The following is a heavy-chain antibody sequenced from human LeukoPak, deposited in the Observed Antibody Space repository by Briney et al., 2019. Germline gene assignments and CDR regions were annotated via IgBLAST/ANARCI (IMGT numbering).Heavy chain of an antibody. CDR3: ARDGGYCLDY. D-gene: IGHD2-21*01. CDR2: IWYDGSYK. CDR1: GFNFSASG. V-gene: IGHV3-33*01. Sequence: GRSLRLSCAASGFNFSASGMHWVRQSPGKGLEWVALIWYDGSYKYSADSVKGRFTISRDNSKNTLYLQTNSLRPEDTAVYYCARDGGYCLDYWGQGTLVTVSS. J-gene: IGHJ4*02.